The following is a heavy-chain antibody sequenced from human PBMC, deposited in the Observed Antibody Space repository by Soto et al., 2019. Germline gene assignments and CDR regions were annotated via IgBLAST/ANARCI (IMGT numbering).Heavy chain of an antibody. V-gene: IGHV3-21*01. Sequence: EVQLVESGGGLVKPGGSLRLSCAASGFTFSSYSMNWVRQAPGKGLEWVSSISSSSSYIYYADSVKGRFTISRDNAKNSLYLQMNSLRAEDTDVYYCARVTVTTITTNDYWGQGTLVTVSS. CDR3: ARVTVTTITTNDY. CDR1: GFTFSSYS. CDR2: ISSSSSYI. J-gene: IGHJ4*02. D-gene: IGHD4-17*01.